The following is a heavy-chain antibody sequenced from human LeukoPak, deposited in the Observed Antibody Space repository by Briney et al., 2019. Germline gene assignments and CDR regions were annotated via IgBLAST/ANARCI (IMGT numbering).Heavy chain of an antibody. CDR2: IDPSDSYS. Sequence: GESLRISCKGSGYSFTTYWISWVRQMPGKGLEWMGRIDPSDSYSNYSPSFQGHVTISADKSISTAYLQWSSLKASDTAMYYCASHARSSSWFDPWGQGTLVTVSS. V-gene: IGHV5-10-1*01. D-gene: IGHD6-6*01. CDR1: GYSFTTYW. J-gene: IGHJ5*02. CDR3: ASHARSSSWFDP.